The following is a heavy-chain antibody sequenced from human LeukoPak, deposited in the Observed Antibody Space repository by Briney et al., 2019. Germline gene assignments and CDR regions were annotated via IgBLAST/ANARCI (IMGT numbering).Heavy chain of an antibody. V-gene: IGHV3-23*01. CDR1: GFXCISYA. Sequence: GGSLRNSCAASGFXCISYAMSSVRHAPGKGLEWVGGISAGGGSTYNADCVKGRFTISRDNSKNMLYLQLNSLRAEDTAVYYCFFGKQKTEYDILTGQDYWGQGTLVTVSS. D-gene: IGHD3-9*01. CDR2: ISAGGGST. J-gene: IGHJ4*02. CDR3: FFGKQKTEYDILTGQDY.